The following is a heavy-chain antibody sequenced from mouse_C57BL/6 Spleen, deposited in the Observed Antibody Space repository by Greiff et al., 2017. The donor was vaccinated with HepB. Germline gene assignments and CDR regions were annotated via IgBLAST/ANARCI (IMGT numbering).Heavy chain of an antibody. CDR3: ARSGTTNAMDY. V-gene: IGHV1-54*01. D-gene: IGHD1-1*01. CDR1: GYAFTNYL. J-gene: IGHJ4*01. Sequence: VQLQQSGAELVRPGTSVKVSCKASGYAFTNYLIEWVKQRPGQGLEWIGVINPGSGGTNYNEKFKSKATLTVDKSSSTAYMQLSSLTSEDSDVYYCARSGTTNAMDYWGQGTSVTVSS. CDR2: INPGSGGT.